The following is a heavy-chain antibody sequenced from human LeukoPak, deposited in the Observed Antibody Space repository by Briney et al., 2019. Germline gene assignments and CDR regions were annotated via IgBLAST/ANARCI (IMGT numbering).Heavy chain of an antibody. CDR3: ARDVVCSSSWCYFDF. CDR1: GITFSNCA. Sequence: PGGSLRLSCAASGITFSNCAMSWVRQAPGKGLESVSGISGSGVSTYYADSVKGRFTISRDNSKNTLYLQMNSLRAGDTAVYYCARDVVCSSSWCYFDFWGQGTLVTVSS. CDR2: ISGSGVST. D-gene: IGHD6-13*01. V-gene: IGHV3-23*01. J-gene: IGHJ4*02.